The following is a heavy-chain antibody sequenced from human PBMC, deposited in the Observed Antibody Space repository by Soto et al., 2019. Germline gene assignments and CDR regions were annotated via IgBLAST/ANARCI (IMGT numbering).Heavy chain of an antibody. CDR2: ISDSGTT. V-gene: IGHV4-31*03. D-gene: IGHD5-18*01. CDR1: GGSIGSGGYY. J-gene: IGHJ4*02. Sequence: PSETLSLTCTVSGGSIGSGGYYWNWVRQHPGKGLEWIGSISDSGTTYKNPSLRSRVTISLSTSNNQFSLKLSSVTAADTAVYYCTREDKSYGYDHWGQGTLVTVSS. CDR3: TREDKSYGYDH.